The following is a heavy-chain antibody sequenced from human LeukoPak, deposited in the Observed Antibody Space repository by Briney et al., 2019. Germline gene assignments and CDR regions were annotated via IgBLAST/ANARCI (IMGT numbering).Heavy chain of an antibody. CDR1: GYTFTSYA. V-gene: IGHV7-4-1*02. Sequence: ASVTVSCKASGYTFTSYAMNWVRQAPGQGLEWMGWINTNTGNPTYAQGFTGRFVFSLDTSVSTAYLQISSLKAEDTAVYYCARHTTVTTTYYMFDPWGQGTLVTVSS. J-gene: IGHJ5*02. CDR3: ARHTTVTTTYYMFDP. D-gene: IGHD4-17*01. CDR2: INTNTGNP.